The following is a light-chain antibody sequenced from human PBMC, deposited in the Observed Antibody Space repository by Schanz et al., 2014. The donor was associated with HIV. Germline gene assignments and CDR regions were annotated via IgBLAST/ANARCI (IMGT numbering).Light chain of an antibody. V-gene: IGLV1-44*01. Sequence: QSVLTQPPSASGTPGQRVTISCSGSSSNIGSSAVNWYQQLPGTAPKLLIYGNNQRPSGVPDRFSGSKSGTSASLAITGLQAEDEADYYCQSYDSTLSGNVVFGGGTKLTVL. CDR2: GNN. CDR1: SSNIGSSA. CDR3: QSYDSTLSGNVV. J-gene: IGLJ2*01.